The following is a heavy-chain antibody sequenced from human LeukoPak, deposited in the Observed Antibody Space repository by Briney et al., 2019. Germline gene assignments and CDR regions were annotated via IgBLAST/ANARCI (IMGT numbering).Heavy chain of an antibody. CDR3: ARSSYYYDSSGYYSHYYYYGMDV. CDR2: IYYSGST. Sequence: SETLSLTCTVSGGSVSSGSYYWSWIRQPPGKGLEWIGYIYYSGSTNYNPSLKSRVTISVDTSKNQFSLKLSSVTAADTAVYYRARSSYYYDSSGYYSHYYYYGMDVWGQGTTVTVSS. V-gene: IGHV4-61*01. D-gene: IGHD3-22*01. CDR1: GGSVSSGSYY. J-gene: IGHJ6*02.